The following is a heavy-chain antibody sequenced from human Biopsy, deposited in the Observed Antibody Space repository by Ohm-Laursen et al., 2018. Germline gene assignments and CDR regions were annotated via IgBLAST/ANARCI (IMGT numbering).Heavy chain of an antibody. CDR2: INPSGSTT. Sequence: VSSVKVSCKASGCSFTSYYMHWVRQAPGQGLEWMGMINPSGSTTSYPQIFQGKVTMTRDTSKSTVYMELSSLRSADTAVYFCARNTGWYGDLYYFDYWGQGTLVTVSS. D-gene: IGHD6-19*01. J-gene: IGHJ4*02. CDR1: GCSFTSYY. CDR3: ARNTGWYGDLYYFDY. V-gene: IGHV1-46*01.